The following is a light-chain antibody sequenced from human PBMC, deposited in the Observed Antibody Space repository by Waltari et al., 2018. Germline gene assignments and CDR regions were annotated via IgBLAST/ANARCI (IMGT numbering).Light chain of an antibody. J-gene: IGKJ1*01. CDR1: QTVSHS. CDR2: GAS. CDR3: QQYNNWPKT. V-gene: IGKV3-15*01. Sequence: EIVMTQSPATLSVSPGERAALSRRASQTVSHSLAWYQQKPGQAPRLLIYGASTRANGIPARFSGGGSETEFTLIISNLQSEDVAIYYCQQYNNWPKTFGQGTRVEFK.